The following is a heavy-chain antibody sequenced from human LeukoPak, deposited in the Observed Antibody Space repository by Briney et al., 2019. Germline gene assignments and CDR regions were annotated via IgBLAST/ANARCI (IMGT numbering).Heavy chain of an antibody. J-gene: IGHJ6*02. Sequence: AASVKVSCKASGGTFSSYAISWVRQAPGQGLEWMGGIIPIFGTANYAQKFQGRVTITADESTSTAYMELSSLRSEDTAVYYCARVGYSYGYLRNYYYYGMDVWGQGTTVTVSS. V-gene: IGHV1-69*13. CDR2: IIPIFGTA. CDR1: GGTFSSYA. CDR3: ARVGYSYGYLRNYYYYGMDV. D-gene: IGHD5-18*01.